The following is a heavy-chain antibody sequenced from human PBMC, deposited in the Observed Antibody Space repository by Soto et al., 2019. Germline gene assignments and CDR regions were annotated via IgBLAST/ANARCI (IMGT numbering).Heavy chain of an antibody. CDR1: GYTFTSYG. Sequence: QVQLVQSGAEVKEPGASVKVSCKASGYTFTSYGISWVRQAPGQGLEWMGGINTYNGNTNYAQKVQGRVNMTTDTSTNTAYMELRSLRSDDTAVYYCARDVKAGGSYHHYGMDVWGQGTTVTVSS. J-gene: IGHJ6*02. CDR2: INTYNGNT. CDR3: ARDVKAGGSYHHYGMDV. V-gene: IGHV1-18*01. D-gene: IGHD1-26*01.